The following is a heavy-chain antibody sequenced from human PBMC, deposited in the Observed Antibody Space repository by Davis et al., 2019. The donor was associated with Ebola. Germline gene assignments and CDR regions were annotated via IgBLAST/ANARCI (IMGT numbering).Heavy chain of an antibody. J-gene: IGHJ6*03. CDR1: GITFSTYA. V-gene: IGHV3-23*01. D-gene: IGHD1-26*01. CDR2: ISGSGAYT. CDR3: AKYDGSYYDFYSMDV. Sequence: GGSLRPSCAASGITFSTYAMSWVRRAPGKGLEWVSGISGSGAYTKYADSVKGRFTIPRDNFENTLYLQMNFLRAEDTAAYYCAKYDGSYYDFYSMDVWGKGTTVIVSS.